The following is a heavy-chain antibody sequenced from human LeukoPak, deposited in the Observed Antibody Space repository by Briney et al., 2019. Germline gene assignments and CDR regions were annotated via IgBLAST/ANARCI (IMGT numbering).Heavy chain of an antibody. J-gene: IGHJ5*02. Sequence: GGSLRLSCAASGFNFGSNWMSWVRQAPGKGLEWVANIKQDGSEKYYVDSVKGRFTISRDNAKNTLYLQMNSLRAEDTAVYYCARSIVGATPFDPWGQGTLVTVSS. CDR3: ARSIVGATPFDP. D-gene: IGHD1-26*01. CDR1: GFNFGSNW. V-gene: IGHV3-7*03. CDR2: IKQDGSEK.